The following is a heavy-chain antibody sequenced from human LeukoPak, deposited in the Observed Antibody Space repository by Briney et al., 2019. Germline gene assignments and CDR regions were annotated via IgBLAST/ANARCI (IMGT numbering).Heavy chain of an antibody. V-gene: IGHV4-59*08. Sequence: SETLSLTCTVSGGSISSYYWSWSRQPPGKGLEWIGYIYYSGSTNYNPSLQSRVTISVDTFKNQFSLKLGSVTAADTAVYYCARGAAVAFDNWGQGTLVTVSS. CDR2: IYYSGST. CDR1: GGSISSYY. CDR3: ARGAAVAFDN. J-gene: IGHJ4*02. D-gene: IGHD6-19*01.